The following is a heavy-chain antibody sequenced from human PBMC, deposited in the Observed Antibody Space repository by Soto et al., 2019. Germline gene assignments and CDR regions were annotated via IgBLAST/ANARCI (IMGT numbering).Heavy chain of an antibody. CDR1: GGTFSSYA. Sequence: SVKVSCKASGGTFSSYAISWVRQAPGQGLEWMGGIIPIFGTANYAQKFQGRVTITADESTSTAYMELSSLRSEDTAVYYCERGITIFGVVPGWGQGTLVTVSS. D-gene: IGHD3-3*01. CDR3: ERGITIFGVVPG. J-gene: IGHJ4*02. CDR2: IIPIFGTA. V-gene: IGHV1-69*13.